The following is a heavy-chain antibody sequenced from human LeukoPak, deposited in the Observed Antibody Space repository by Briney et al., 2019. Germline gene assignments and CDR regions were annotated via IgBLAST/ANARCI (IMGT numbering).Heavy chain of an antibody. CDR1: GFTFSSYA. CDR3: AKGHQWLVN. CDR2: ISGSGGST. V-gene: IGHV3-23*01. Sequence: GGSLRLSCEASGFTFSSYAMTWVRQAPGKGLEWVSAISGSGGSTYHAASVNGRFTISRHNSKNTLFLQMNSLRAEDTAVHYCAKGHQWLVNWGQGTLVTVSS. D-gene: IGHD6-19*01. J-gene: IGHJ4*02.